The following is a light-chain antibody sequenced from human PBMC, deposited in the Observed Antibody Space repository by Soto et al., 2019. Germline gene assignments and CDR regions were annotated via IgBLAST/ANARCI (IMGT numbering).Light chain of an antibody. CDR2: GAS. V-gene: IGKV3-15*01. CDR3: QHYNNWPPWT. CDR1: QSVSSN. Sequence: EIMMTQSPATLSVSPGERATLSCRASQSVSSNLAWYQQKPGQAPRLLIYGASTRATGIPARFSGSGSGTEFTLTIGSLQSEDVAVYYCQHYNNWPPWTFGQGTKVEIK. J-gene: IGKJ1*01.